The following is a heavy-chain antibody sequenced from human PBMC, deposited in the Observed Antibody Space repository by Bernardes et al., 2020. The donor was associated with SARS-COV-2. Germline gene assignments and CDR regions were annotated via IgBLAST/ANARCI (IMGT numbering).Heavy chain of an antibody. Sequence: GGSLRLSCAASGFTFSTYWMTWVRQAPGKGLVWVSRIMNDGSDAYYADSVEGRFTISRDNAKNTLFLQMDSLRGEDTAVYYCAREQKVARPDYYGRDVWGQGTTVTVSS. J-gene: IGHJ6*02. V-gene: IGHV3-74*01. CDR2: IMNDGSDA. CDR1: GFTFSTYW. CDR3: AREQKVARPDYYGRDV. D-gene: IGHD6-6*01.